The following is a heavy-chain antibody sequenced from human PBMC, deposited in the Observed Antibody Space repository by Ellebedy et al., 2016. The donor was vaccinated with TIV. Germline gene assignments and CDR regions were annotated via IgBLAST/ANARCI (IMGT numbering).Heavy chain of an antibody. D-gene: IGHD3-3*01. CDR2: IWYDGSQK. CDR3: ATPYYDYWSGYFDY. J-gene: IGHJ4*02. CDR1: GFTFSGYG. V-gene: IGHV3-33*03. Sequence: GESLKISCAASGFTFSGYGMHWVRQAPGKGLEWLAVIWYDGSQKYYADSVKGRFTISRDNSKNMLYLQMDSLRAEDTALYYCATPYYDYWSGYFDYWGQGTLVTVSS.